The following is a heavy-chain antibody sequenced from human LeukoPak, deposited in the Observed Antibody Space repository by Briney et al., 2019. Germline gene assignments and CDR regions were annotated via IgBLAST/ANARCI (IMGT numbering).Heavy chain of an antibody. D-gene: IGHD1-26*01. CDR1: GFTFSSFW. V-gene: IGHV3-7*01. CDR3: ARDLVGATAS. CDR2: IRQDGSAK. J-gene: IGHJ5*02. Sequence: PGGPLRRSCAASGFTFSSFWMTWVRQAPGKGLEWVANIRQDGSAKYYVDSVKGRFTISRDNAKNSLYLQMNSLRDEDTAVYYCARDLVGATASWGQGTLVTVSS.